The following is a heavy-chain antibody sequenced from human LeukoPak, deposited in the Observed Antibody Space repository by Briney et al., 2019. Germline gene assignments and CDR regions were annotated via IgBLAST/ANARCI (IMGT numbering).Heavy chain of an antibody. J-gene: IGHJ6*02. D-gene: IGHD3-10*01. Sequence: PGRSLRLSCAASGFTFSDHAMHWVRQAPGKGLEWVAITSYDGGSKYYSDSVKGRFTLSRDNSKNTVYLQMNGLRLEDTAVYYCARGVMVPARGVIMSSFYYHGMDVWGQGTTLTVSS. CDR2: TSYDGGSK. V-gene: IGHV3-30-3*01. CDR1: GFTFSDHA. CDR3: ARGVMVPARGVIMSSFYYHGMDV.